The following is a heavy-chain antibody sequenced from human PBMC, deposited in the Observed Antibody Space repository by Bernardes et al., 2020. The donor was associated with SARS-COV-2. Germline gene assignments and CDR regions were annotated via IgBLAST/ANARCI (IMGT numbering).Heavy chain of an antibody. CDR1: GFTFSSYA. D-gene: IGHD3-3*01. CDR2: ISYDGSNK. CDR3: ASGLYDFWSGYYYYGMDV. J-gene: IGHJ6*02. Sequence: GWSLRLSCAASGFTFSSYAMHWVRQAPGKGLEWVAVISYDGSNKYYADSVKGRFTISRDNSKNTLYLQMNSLRAEDTAVYYCASGLYDFWSGYYYYGMDVWGQGTTVTVSS. V-gene: IGHV3-30-3*01.